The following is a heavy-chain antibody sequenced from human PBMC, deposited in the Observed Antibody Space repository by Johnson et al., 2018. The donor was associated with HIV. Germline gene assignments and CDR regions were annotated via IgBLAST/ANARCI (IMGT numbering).Heavy chain of an antibody. CDR2: IKQDGSEK. CDR1: GFTFSNYW. Sequence: VQLVESGGGVVQPGGSLRLSCAASGFTFSNYWMTWVRQAPGKGLEWVANIKQDGSEKYSVDSMKGRFTISRDNAKNSLYLQMNSLRAEDTAVYYCARLSEHIVVVTAWADAFDIWGQGTMVTVSS. D-gene: IGHD2-21*02. J-gene: IGHJ3*02. CDR3: ARLSEHIVVVTAWADAFDI. V-gene: IGHV3-7*02.